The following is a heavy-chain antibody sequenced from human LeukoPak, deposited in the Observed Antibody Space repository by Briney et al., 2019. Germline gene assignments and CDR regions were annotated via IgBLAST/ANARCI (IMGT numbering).Heavy chain of an antibody. V-gene: IGHV4-39*01. CDR2: IYYSGST. J-gene: IGHJ4*02. D-gene: IGHD1-26*01. Sequence: PSETLSLTCTVSGGSISSSSYYWDWNRQPPGKGLEWIGNIYYSGSTSYNPSLKSRVTISVDTSKTQFSLKLSSVTAADTAVYYCARRSGSYSFWGQGTLVTVSS. CDR3: ARRSGSYSF. CDR1: GGSISSSSYY.